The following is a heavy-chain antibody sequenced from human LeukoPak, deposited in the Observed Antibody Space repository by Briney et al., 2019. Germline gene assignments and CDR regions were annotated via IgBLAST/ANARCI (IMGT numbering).Heavy chain of an antibody. D-gene: IGHD5-18*01. CDR3: VKNGGDSYGTGDVDY. J-gene: IGHJ4*02. V-gene: IGHV3-23*01. Sequence: GGSLRLSCAASTFTFSSYAMTWVRQAPGKGLEWVSAIGGSGAGTYYADSVKGRFTISRDNSKNTLYLQMNSLRAEDTAVYYCVKNGGDSYGTGDVDYWGQGTLVTVSS. CDR2: IGGSGAGT. CDR1: TFTFSSYA.